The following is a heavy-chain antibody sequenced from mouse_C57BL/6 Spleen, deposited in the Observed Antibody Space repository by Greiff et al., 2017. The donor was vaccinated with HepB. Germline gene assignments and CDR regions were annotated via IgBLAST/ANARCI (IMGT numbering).Heavy chain of an antibody. V-gene: IGHV5-17*01. J-gene: IGHJ3*01. Sequence: EVQLQESGGGLVKPGGSLKLSCAASGFTFSDYGMRWVRQAPEKGLEWVAYISSGSSTIYYADTVKGRFTISRDNAKNTLFLQMTSLRSEDTAMYDCARTSWFAYWGQGTLVTVSA. CDR3: ARTSWFAY. CDR1: GFTFSDYG. CDR2: ISSGSSTI.